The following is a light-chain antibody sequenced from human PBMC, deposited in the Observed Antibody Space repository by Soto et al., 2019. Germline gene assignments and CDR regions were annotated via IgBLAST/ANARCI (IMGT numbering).Light chain of an antibody. V-gene: IGLV2-8*01. Sequence: QSVLTQPPSASGSPGQSVTISCTGTSSDVGGYDFVSWYQQHPGKAPKLMIYGVNKRFSGVPNRFSGSKSGNTASLTVSGRQPEDEADYCCTSYVGNNNLILFGGGTKLTVL. CDR2: GVN. J-gene: IGLJ2*01. CDR1: SSDVGGYDF. CDR3: TSYVGNNNLIL.